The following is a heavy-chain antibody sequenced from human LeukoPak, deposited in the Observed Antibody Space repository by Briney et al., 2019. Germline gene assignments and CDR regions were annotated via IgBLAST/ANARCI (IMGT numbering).Heavy chain of an antibody. J-gene: IGHJ4*02. D-gene: IGHD2-21*01. V-gene: IGHV1-8*01. CDR2: MNPNSGNT. CDR3: AADQTGVGYCDGDCYSY. CDR1: GYTFTSYD. Sequence: ASVKVSCKASGYTFTSYDINWVRQATGQGLEWMGWMNPNSGNTGYAQKFQGRVTMTRNTSISTAYMELSSLRSEDTAVYYCAADQTGVGYCDGDCYSYWGQGALVTVSS.